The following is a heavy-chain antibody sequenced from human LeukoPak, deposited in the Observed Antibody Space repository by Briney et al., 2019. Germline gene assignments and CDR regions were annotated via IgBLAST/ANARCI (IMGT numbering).Heavy chain of an antibody. D-gene: IGHD3-3*01. Sequence: ASAKVSCKASGYTFTSDGISWVRQAPGQGVEWMGWISAYNGNTNYAQKLQGRVTMTTDTSTSTAYMELRSLRSDDTAVYYCARDRGVGGYGMDVWGQGTTVTVSS. CDR1: GYTFTSDG. V-gene: IGHV1-18*01. CDR2: ISAYNGNT. J-gene: IGHJ6*02. CDR3: ARDRGVGGYGMDV.